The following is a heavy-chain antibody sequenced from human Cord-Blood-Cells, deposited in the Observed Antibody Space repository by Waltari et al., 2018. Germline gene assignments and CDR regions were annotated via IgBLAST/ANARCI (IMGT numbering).Heavy chain of an antibody. D-gene: IGHD3-16*01. V-gene: IGHV3-33*01. CDR2: IWYDGSNK. CDR1: GFAFSTYG. CDR3: ARDRFGTFFDY. J-gene: IGHJ4*02. Sequence: VQLVESGGGVVQPGGSLRLPCAASGFAFSTYGMHWVRQAPGKGLEWVAVIWYDGSNKYYADSVKGRFTISRDNSKNTLYLQMNSLRAEDTAVYYCARDRFGTFFDYWGQGTLVTVSS.